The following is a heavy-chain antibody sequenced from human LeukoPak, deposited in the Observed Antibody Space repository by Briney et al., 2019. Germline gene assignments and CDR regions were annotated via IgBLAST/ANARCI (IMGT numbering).Heavy chain of an antibody. D-gene: IGHD2-2*01. V-gene: IGHV3-74*01. CDR1: GFTFSSYW. Sequence: GGSLRLSCAASGFTFSSYWMHWVRQAPGKGLVWVSRINSVGSSTSYADSVKGRFTISRDNAKNTLYLQMNSLRAEDTAVYYCARDGVVVPAAIGIDYYYMDVWGKGTTVTVSS. J-gene: IGHJ6*03. CDR2: INSVGSST. CDR3: ARDGVVVPAAIGIDYYYMDV.